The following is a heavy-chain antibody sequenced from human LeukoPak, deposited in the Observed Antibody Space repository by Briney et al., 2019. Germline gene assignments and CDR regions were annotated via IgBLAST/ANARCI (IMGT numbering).Heavy chain of an antibody. CDR1: GYSFTSYW. Sequence: GESLKISCKGSGYSFTSYWIGWVRQMPGKGLEWMGIIYPGDSDTRYSPSFQGQVTISADKSISTAYLQWSSLKASDTAMYYCARGDGSGSPPDAFDIWGQGTMVTVSS. V-gene: IGHV5-51*01. J-gene: IGHJ3*02. CDR2: IYPGDSDT. D-gene: IGHD3-10*01. CDR3: ARGDGSGSPPDAFDI.